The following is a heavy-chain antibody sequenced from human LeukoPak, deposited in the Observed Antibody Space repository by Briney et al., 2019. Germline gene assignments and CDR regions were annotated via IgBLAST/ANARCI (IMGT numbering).Heavy chain of an antibody. CDR1: GGSISSYY. J-gene: IGHJ4*02. Sequence: KPSETLSLTCTVSGGSISSYYWSWIRQPPGKGLEWIGYIYYSGSTNYIPSLKSRLTISIDTSNNQFSLNLTSVTAADTGVYYCARIRRPLRGYFDHWGQGTLVT. V-gene: IGHV4-59*12. D-gene: IGHD3-16*01. CDR2: IYYSGST. CDR3: ARIRRPLRGYFDH.